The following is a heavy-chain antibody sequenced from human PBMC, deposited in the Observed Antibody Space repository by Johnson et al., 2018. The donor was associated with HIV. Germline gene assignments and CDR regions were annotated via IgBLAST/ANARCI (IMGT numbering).Heavy chain of an antibody. CDR2: IWYDGSNE. CDR1: GFTFSSYG. CDR3: AKDLYSSSWTNDAFDI. Sequence: QVQLVESGGGVIQPGRSLRLSCAASGFTFSSYGMHWVRQAPGKGLEWVAVIWYDGSNEYYADSVKGRFTISRDNSKNTLYLQMNSLRAEDTAVYYCAKDLYSSSWTNDAFDIWGQGTMVTVSS. J-gene: IGHJ3*02. D-gene: IGHD6-13*01. V-gene: IGHV3-30*18.